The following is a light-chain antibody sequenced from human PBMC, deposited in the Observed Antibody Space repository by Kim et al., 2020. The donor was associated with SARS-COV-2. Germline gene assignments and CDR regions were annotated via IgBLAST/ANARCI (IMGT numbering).Light chain of an antibody. CDR2: AAS. V-gene: IGKV1-27*01. J-gene: IGKJ1*01. CDR3: QKCDSAPWT. Sequence: ATVGDRVTMTWRAGQDIGMYFAWFQLKPGKAPKLLICAASALQPGGPSRFSGSGSGTDFTLTVTSLQPEDVANYYCQKCDSAPWTFGQGTKVYIK. CDR1: QDIGMY.